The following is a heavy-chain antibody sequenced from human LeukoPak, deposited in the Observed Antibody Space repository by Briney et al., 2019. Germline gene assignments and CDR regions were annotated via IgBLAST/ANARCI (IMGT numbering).Heavy chain of an antibody. CDR3: ASTRRAAVAGRFDS. CDR1: GAPMSSNY. Sequence: SETLSLTCNVSGAPMSSNYWSWIRQPPGKGLEWIGYIYHSGNTNYSPSLESRVTMSVDESKNQFSLRVHFVSAADTAVYYCASTRRAAVAGRFDSWGQGTLVTVSS. D-gene: IGHD6-19*01. J-gene: IGHJ4*02. CDR2: IYHSGNT. V-gene: IGHV4-4*09.